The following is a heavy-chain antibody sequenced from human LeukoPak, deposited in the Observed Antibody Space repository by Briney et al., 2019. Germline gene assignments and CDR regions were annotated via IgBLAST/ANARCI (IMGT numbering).Heavy chain of an antibody. Sequence: SETLSLTCTVSGYSMSSGYYWGWIRQPPERGLEWIGSMYHTGSTYGNPSLKSRVTISVDTSKNQFSLKLSSVTATDTAIYYCARGVGSRYYYNRYYFDSWGQGTLVTVSS. CDR2: MYHTGST. D-gene: IGHD3-22*01. CDR3: ARGVGSRYYYNRYYFDS. V-gene: IGHV4-38-2*02. CDR1: GYSMSSGYY. J-gene: IGHJ4*02.